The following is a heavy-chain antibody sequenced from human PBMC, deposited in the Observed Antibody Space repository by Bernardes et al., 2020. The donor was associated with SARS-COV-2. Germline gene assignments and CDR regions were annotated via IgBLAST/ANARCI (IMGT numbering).Heavy chain of an antibody. V-gene: IGHV1-18*01. J-gene: IGHJ4*02. D-gene: IGHD4-17*01. Sequence: ASEKVSCKASGYTFSSFGISWARQAPGQGLEWTGWSSAYNGNTNYEHKRQGRVTMTTDRSTATAYMELRSLRSDDTAVYYCARDNLRYGDLRVGFDYWGQGTLVTVPS. CDR1: GYTFSSFG. CDR2: SSAYNGNT. CDR3: ARDNLRYGDLRVGFDY.